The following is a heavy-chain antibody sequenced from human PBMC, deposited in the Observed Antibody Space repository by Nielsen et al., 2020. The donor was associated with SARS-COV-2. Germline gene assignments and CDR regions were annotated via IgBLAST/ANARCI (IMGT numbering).Heavy chain of an antibody. CDR2: ISSSSSYT. J-gene: IGHJ4*02. V-gene: IGHV3-11*06. D-gene: IGHD2-8*01. CDR3: ARGGPNGFFDY. CDR1: GFTFSDYY. Sequence: GGSLRLSCAASGFTFSDYYMSWIRQAPGKGLEWVSYISSSSSYTNYADSVKGRFTISRDNAKNSLYLQMNSLRAEDTAVYYCARGGPNGFFDYWGQGTLVTVSS.